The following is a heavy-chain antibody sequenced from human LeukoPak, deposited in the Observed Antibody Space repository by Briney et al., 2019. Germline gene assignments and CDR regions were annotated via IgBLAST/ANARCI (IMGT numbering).Heavy chain of an antibody. V-gene: IGHV1-8*02. CDR1: GYTFTGYY. CDR2: MNPNSGNT. Sequence: ASVKVSCKASGYTFTGYYMHWVRQAPGQGLEWMGWMNPNSGNTGYAQKFQGRVTMTRNTSISTAYMELSSLRSEDTAVYYCARTYYPFDYWGQGTLVTVSS. CDR3: ARTYYPFDY. J-gene: IGHJ4*02. D-gene: IGHD1-26*01.